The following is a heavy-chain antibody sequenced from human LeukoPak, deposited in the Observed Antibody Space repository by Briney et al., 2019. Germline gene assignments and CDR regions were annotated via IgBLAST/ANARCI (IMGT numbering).Heavy chain of an antibody. J-gene: IGHJ4*02. CDR3: AREDADYTFSFDF. Sequence: ASVKVSCKASGYTFTRNYMHWVQQAPGQGLEWMGIINPRGGSTTYAQKFQGRLTMTRDTSTSTVYMELSSMRSEDTAVYYCAREDADYTFSFDFWGQGTLVTVSS. V-gene: IGHV1-46*01. CDR1: GYTFTRNY. D-gene: IGHD4-17*01. CDR2: INPRGGST.